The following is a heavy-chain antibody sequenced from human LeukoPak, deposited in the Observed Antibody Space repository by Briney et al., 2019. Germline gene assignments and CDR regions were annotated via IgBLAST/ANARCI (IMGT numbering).Heavy chain of an antibody. D-gene: IGHD3-10*01. J-gene: IGHJ4*02. CDR1: GFTFSSYS. CDR2: ISSSSSYI. V-gene: IGHV3-21*01. CDR3: ARAYYGSGSYYQQRFDY. Sequence: GGSLRLSCAASGFTFSSYSMNWVRQAPGKGLEWVSSISSSSSYIYYADSVKGRFPISRDNAKNSLYLQMNSLRAEDTAVYYCARAYYGSGSYYQQRFDYWGQGTLVTVSS.